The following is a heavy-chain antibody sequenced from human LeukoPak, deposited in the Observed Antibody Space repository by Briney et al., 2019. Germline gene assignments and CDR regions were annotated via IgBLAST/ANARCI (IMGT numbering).Heavy chain of an antibody. CDR2: IRSKAYGGTT. J-gene: IGHJ5*02. CDR3: TRERLNYHDSRERRFDP. V-gene: IGHV3-49*04. D-gene: IGHD3-22*01. Sequence: GGSLRLSCTASGFTFADHAMTWVRQAPGGGLECVIRSKAYGGTTEYAASVKGRFTISRDDSSSVMYLQMNSLKIEDSAVYYCTRERLNYHDSRERRFDPWGQGTLVTVSS. CDR1: GFTFADHA.